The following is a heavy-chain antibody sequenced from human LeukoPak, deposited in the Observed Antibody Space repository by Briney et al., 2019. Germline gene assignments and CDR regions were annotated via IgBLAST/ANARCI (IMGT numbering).Heavy chain of an antibody. V-gene: IGHV3-23*01. D-gene: IGHD4-23*01. CDR3: AKDSDGETPLNFDY. CDR1: GFTFSSLV. CDR2: HSGWGGST. Sequence: GGTVRLFCAASGFTFSSLVMRWLRQARGKGVEWVSAHSGWGGSTYYVDSVTGRFTISSDNAKILLDLQMNNLRAEDRVVLYCAKDSDGETPLNFDYWGQGTLVTVSS. J-gene: IGHJ4*02.